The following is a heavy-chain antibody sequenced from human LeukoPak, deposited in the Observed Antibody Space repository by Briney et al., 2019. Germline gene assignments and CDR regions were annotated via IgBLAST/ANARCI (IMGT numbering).Heavy chain of an antibody. CDR3: ARVPAPYAYDTSGYDS. D-gene: IGHD3-22*01. CDR2: IYYSGST. J-gene: IGHJ4*02. V-gene: IGHV4-31*03. CDR1: GDSISDAAYY. Sequence: PSQTLSLTCSVSGDSISDAAYYWSWIRQHPGEGLKWIGYIYYSGSTSYNPSLKSRVTISVDTSKNQFSLKLTSVTAADTAVYYCARVPAPYAYDTSGYDSWGQGTLVTVSS.